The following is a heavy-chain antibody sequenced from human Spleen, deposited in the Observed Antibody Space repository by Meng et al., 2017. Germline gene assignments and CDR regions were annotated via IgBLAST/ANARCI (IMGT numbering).Heavy chain of an antibody. V-gene: IGHV3-30*07. J-gene: IGHJ4*02. Sequence: GESLKISCVASELTSSSCGMHWVRQAPGKGLEWVTFISYHGSDKNYADSVKGRFTISRDNSKNTLYLQMNSLRAEDTAVYYCARDADWVIFDHWGQGALVTVSS. D-gene: IGHD3-9*01. CDR1: ELTSSSCG. CDR3: ARDADWVIFDH. CDR2: ISYHGSDK.